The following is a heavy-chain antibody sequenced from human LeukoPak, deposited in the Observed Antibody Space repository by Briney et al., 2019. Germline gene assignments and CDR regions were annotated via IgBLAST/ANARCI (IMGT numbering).Heavy chain of an antibody. CDR1: GFTVSSNY. Sequence: PGGSLRLSCAASGFTVSSNYMSWVRQAPGKGLEWVSVIYSGGSTYYADSVKGRFTISRDNSKNTLYLQMNSLRAEDTAVYYCARGRGYSGYDFVHYYYMDVWGKGTTVTVSS. J-gene: IGHJ6*03. CDR2: IYSGGST. V-gene: IGHV3-53*01. CDR3: ARGRGYSGYDFVHYYYMDV. D-gene: IGHD5-12*01.